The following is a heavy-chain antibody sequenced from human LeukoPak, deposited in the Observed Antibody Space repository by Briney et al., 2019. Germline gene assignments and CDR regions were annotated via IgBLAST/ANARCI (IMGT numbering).Heavy chain of an antibody. D-gene: IGHD6-13*01. CDR3: ARGGAQQLVPENYGMDV. V-gene: IGHV1-46*01. CDR2: INPSGGST. J-gene: IGHJ6*02. Sequence: ASVKVSCKASGYTFTNNYLHWVRQAPGQGLEWMGLINPSGGSTSYAQKFQGRVTMTRDTSTSTVYMELSSLRSEDTAVYYCARGGAQQLVPENYGMDVWGQGTTVTVSS. CDR1: GYTFTNNY.